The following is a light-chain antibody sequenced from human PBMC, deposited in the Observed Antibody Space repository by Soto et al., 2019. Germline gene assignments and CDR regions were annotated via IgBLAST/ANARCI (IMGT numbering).Light chain of an antibody. CDR1: QSVSSN. J-gene: IGKJ1*01. Sequence: EVVMTQSPATLSVSPGERVTLSCRASQSVSSNLAWYYHKPGQAPRLLIQGASTRATGIPARFSGSGSGSEFTLSISSLQSEDFAVYYCQQYNNWPLTFAQGTRVEIK. CDR2: GAS. CDR3: QQYNNWPLT. V-gene: IGKV3-15*01.